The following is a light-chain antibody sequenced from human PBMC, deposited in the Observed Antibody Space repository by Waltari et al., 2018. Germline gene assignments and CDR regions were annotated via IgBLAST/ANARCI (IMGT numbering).Light chain of an antibody. CDR1: SPNIGPGYD. CDR3: QSYDSSHVV. V-gene: IGLV1-40*01. CDR2: GNS. J-gene: IGLJ2*01. Sequence: QSVLTQPPSVSGAPGQRVTIPCTGRSPNIGPGYDVHWYQQLPGTAPKLLIYGNSNRPSGVPDRFSGSKSGTSASLAITGLQAEDEADYYCQSYDSSHVVFGGGTKLTVL.